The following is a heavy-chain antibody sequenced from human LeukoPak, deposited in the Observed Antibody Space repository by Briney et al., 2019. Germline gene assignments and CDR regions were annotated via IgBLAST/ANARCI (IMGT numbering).Heavy chain of an antibody. CDR1: GGSFSGYY. V-gene: IGHV4-34*01. CDR2: INRSGST. Sequence: SETLSLTCAIYGGSFSGYYWSWIRQPPGKGLEWIGEINRSGSTNSNPSLKTRVAMSVDTSKNQFSLRLSSVTAADTAVYYCARGLSGDYYDSNGFYYVFDYWGQGTLVTVSS. J-gene: IGHJ4*02. CDR3: ARGLSGDYYDSNGFYYVFDY. D-gene: IGHD3-22*01.